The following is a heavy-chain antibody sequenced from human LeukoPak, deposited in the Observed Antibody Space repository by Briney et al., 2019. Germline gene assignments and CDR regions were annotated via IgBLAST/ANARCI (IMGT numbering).Heavy chain of an antibody. D-gene: IGHD6-19*01. CDR2: IKQDGSEK. V-gene: IGHV3-7*03. J-gene: IGHJ4*02. Sequence: GGSLGLSCAASGFSISSYWMSWVRQAPGKGLEWVANIKQDGSEKYYVDSLKGRFTISRDNAKNSLYLQMDSLRAEDTAVYYCARIIKYSNGWYNFDYWGQGTLVTVSS. CDR1: GFSISSYW. CDR3: ARIIKYSNGWYNFDY.